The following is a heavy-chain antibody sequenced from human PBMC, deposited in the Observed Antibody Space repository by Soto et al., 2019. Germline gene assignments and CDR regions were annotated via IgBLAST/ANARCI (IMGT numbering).Heavy chain of an antibody. J-gene: IGHJ1*01. D-gene: IGHD6-19*01. V-gene: IGHV3-33*01. Sequence: QVQLVESGGGVVQPGRSLRLSCAASGFTFSSYGMHWVRQAPGKGLEWVAVIWYDGSNKYYADSVKGRFTISRDTSKNTLYLQVNSLRAEDTAVYYCARDQRKAVAGTDNFFYWGQGTLVTVSS. CDR2: IWYDGSNK. CDR3: ARDQRKAVAGTDNFFY. CDR1: GFTFSSYG.